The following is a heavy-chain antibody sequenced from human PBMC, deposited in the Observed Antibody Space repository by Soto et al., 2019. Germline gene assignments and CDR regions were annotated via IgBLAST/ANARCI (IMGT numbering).Heavy chain of an antibody. CDR2: ISGSGGST. V-gene: IGHV3-23*01. CDR3: AKDQGVISWPRFRYYGMDV. Sequence: GGSLRLSCAASGFTFSSYAMSWVRQAPGKGLEWVSAISGSGGSTYYADSVKGRFTISRDNSKNTLYLQMNSLRAEDTAVYYCAKDQGVISWPRFRYYGMDVWGQGTTVTVSS. D-gene: IGHD3-16*01. CDR1: GFTFSSYA. J-gene: IGHJ6*02.